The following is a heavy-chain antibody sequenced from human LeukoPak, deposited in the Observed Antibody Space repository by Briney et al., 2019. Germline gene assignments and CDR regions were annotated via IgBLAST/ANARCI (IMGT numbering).Heavy chain of an antibody. CDR2: ISGSGGNT. CDR1: GFTFSSYW. V-gene: IGHV3-23*01. CDR3: ARSGYYYGSGRLYYYYMDV. Sequence: GGSLRLSCAASGFTFSSYWMSWVRQAPGKGLEWVSGISGSGGNTYYADSVKGRFTVSRDNSKNTLYLQMNSLRAEDTAVYYCARSGYYYGSGRLYYYYMDVWGKGTTVTISS. J-gene: IGHJ6*03. D-gene: IGHD3-10*01.